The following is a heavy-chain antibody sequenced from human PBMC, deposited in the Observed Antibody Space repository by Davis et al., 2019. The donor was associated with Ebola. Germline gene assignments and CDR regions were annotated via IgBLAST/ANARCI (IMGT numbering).Heavy chain of an antibody. Sequence: ASVKVSCKASGYTFTGYYMHWVRQAPGQRLEWMGWINAGNGNTKYSQKFQGRVTITRDTSASTAYMELSSLRSEDTAVYFCSVGILDYYYGMDLWGQGTTVTVSS. D-gene: IGHD7-27*01. V-gene: IGHV1/OR15-3*02. CDR1: GYTFTGYY. CDR2: INAGNGNT. J-gene: IGHJ6*02. CDR3: SVGILDYYYGMDL.